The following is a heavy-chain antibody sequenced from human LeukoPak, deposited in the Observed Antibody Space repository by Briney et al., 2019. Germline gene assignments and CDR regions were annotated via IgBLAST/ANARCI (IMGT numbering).Heavy chain of an antibody. CDR1: GFTFSSYS. CDR2: ISSSSSTI. Sequence: GGSLRLSCAASGFTFSSYSMNWVRQAPGKGLEWVSYISSSSSTIYYADSVKGRFTISRDNAKNSLYLQMNSLRAEDTAVYYCARDLLVPAAKPNWGQETLVTVSS. J-gene: IGHJ4*02. D-gene: IGHD2-2*01. CDR3: ARDLLVPAAKPN. V-gene: IGHV3-48*01.